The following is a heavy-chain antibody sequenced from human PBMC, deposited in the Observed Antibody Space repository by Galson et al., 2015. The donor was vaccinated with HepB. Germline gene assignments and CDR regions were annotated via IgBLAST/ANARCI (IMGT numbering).Heavy chain of an antibody. CDR3: APSRSFDY. J-gene: IGHJ4*02. V-gene: IGHV3-48*02. CDR1: GFIFSSYS. Sequence: SLRLSCAASGFIFSSYSMNWARQAPGKGLEWVSYISSGGSTIYYADSVKGRFIISRDNAKNSLYLQMNSLRDEDTAVYYCAPSRSFDYWGQRTLVTVSS. CDR2: ISSGGSTI.